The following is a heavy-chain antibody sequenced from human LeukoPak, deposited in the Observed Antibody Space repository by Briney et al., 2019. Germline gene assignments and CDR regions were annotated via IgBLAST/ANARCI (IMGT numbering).Heavy chain of an antibody. CDR2: IYSGGST. CDR3: ARAPGDYYDPCYLDY. CDR1: GFTVSSNY. Sequence: GSLRLSCAASGFTVSSNYMSWVRQAPGKGLEWVSVIYSGGSTYYADSVKGRFTISRDNSKNTLYLQMNSLRAEDTAVYYCARAPGDYYDPCYLDYWGQGTLVTVSS. J-gene: IGHJ4*02. D-gene: IGHD3-22*01. V-gene: IGHV3-66*01.